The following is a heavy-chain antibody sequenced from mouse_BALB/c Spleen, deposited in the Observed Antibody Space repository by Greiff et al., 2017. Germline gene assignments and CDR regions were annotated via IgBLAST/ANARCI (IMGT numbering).Heavy chain of an antibody. J-gene: IGHJ3*01. V-gene: IGHV5-17*02. CDR1: GFTFSSFG. CDR3: AREYYYGSSFFAY. D-gene: IGHD1-1*01. CDR2: ISSGSSTI. Sequence: DVQLQESGGGLVQPGGSRKLSCAASGFTFSSFGMHWVRQAPEKGLEWVAYISSGSSTIYYADTVKGRFTISRDNPKNTLFLQMTSLRSEDTAMYYCAREYYYGSSFFAYWGQGTLVTVSA.